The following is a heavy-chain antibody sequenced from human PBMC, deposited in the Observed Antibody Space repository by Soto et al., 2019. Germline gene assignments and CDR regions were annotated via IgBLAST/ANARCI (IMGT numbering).Heavy chain of an antibody. D-gene: IGHD5-18*01. J-gene: IGHJ4*02. V-gene: IGHV3-23*01. CDR1: EFTFSSYA. CDR3: AKAAGYSYGSYYSDY. Sequence: GGSLRLSCTASEFTFSSYAMSWVRQAPGKGLEWVSGISSSGGSTSYADAAKGRFTISRDNSKNTLYLQMHSLRAEDTAVYYCAKAAGYSYGSYYSDYWGQGTLVTVSS. CDR2: ISSSGGST.